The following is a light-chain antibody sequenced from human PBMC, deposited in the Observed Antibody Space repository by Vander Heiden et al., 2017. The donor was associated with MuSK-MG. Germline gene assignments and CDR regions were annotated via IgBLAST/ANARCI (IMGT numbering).Light chain of an antibody. Sequence: DIQMTQSPSSLSASVGDRVTITCQASQDISNYLNWYQQKTGKAPKLLIYDASNLETGVPSRFSGSGSGTDFTFTISSLQPEDIATYYCQQDDNLPFTFGPGTKVDIK. CDR2: DAS. J-gene: IGKJ3*01. V-gene: IGKV1-33*01. CDR1: QDISNY. CDR3: QQDDNLPFT.